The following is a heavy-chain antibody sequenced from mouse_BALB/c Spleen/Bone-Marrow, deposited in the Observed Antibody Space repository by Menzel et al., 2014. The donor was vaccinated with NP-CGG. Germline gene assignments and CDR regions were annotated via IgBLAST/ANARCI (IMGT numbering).Heavy chain of an antibody. V-gene: IGHV1-20*02. D-gene: IGHD2-3*01. CDR1: GYSFTGYF. CDR2: INPYNGDT. J-gene: IGHJ4*01. CDR3: ARGGLLRAMDY. Sequence: VQLKESGPELVKPGASVKISCKASGYSFTGYFMNWVMQSHGKSLEWIGRINPYNGDTSYNQKFKGKATLTVDKSSSTARMELRSLASEDSAVYYCARGGLLRAMDYWGQGTSVTVSS.